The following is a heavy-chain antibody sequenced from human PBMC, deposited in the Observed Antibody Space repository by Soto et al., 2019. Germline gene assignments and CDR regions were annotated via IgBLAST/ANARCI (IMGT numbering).Heavy chain of an antibody. V-gene: IGHV4-59*01. CDR1: GGSISSYY. J-gene: IGHJ4*02. CDR2: IYYSGST. D-gene: IGHD5-12*01. CDR3: ARVGSGYDSYYFDY. Sequence: QVQLQESGPGLVKPSETLSLTCTVSGGSISSYYWSWIRQPPGKGLEWIGYIYYSGSTNYNPSLQCRVTKSVDTSNNKFSLKLSSLTAADTAVYYCARVGSGYDSYYFDYWCQGTLVTVSS.